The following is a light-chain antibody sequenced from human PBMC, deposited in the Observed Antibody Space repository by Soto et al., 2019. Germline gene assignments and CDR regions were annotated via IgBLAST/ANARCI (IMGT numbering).Light chain of an antibody. CDR2: GAS. Sequence: EIVMTQSPAILSVSPGEGATLSCRASQSVGSNLAWYQQKPGQGPRLLIYGASTRATGIPARFSGSGSGTEFTLTISSLQSEDFAVYYCQQYNNWWTFGQGTKVEIK. CDR3: QQYNNWWT. V-gene: IGKV3-15*01. CDR1: QSVGSN. J-gene: IGKJ1*01.